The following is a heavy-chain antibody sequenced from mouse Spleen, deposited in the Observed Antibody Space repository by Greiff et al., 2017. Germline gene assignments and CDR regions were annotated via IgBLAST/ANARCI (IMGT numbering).Heavy chain of an antibody. CDR3: TREIYYGNYPYYFDY. J-gene: IGHJ2*01. V-gene: IGHV5-6-4*01. D-gene: IGHD2-1*01. CDR2: ISSGGSYT. Sequence: EVKVVESGGGLVKPGGSLKLSCAASGFTFSSYTMSWVRQTPEKRLEWVATISSGGSYTYYPDSVKGRFTISRDNAKNTLYLQMSSLKSEDTAMYYCTREIYYGNYPYYFDYWGQGTTRTVSS. CDR1: GFTFSSYT.